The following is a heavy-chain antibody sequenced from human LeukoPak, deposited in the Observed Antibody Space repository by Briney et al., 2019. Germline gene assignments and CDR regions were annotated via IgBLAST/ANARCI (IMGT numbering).Heavy chain of an antibody. Sequence: GGSLILSCAASAFTFSNYWMSWVRQAPGKGLEWVANIKEDGGEINYLDSVKGRFTISRDTPKNSLHLKMNSLRVEDTAVYYCARDRGYSTFDYWGQGTLVTVSS. D-gene: IGHD4-23*01. CDR2: IKEDGGEI. CDR1: AFTFSNYW. J-gene: IGHJ4*02. V-gene: IGHV3-7*01. CDR3: ARDRGYSTFDY.